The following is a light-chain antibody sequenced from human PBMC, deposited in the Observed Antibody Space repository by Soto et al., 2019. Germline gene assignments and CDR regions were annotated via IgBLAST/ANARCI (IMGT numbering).Light chain of an antibody. CDR3: QQYGNSLSIT. CDR2: GAS. J-gene: IGKJ5*01. Sequence: EIVLTQSPGTLSLSPGERATLSCRASQSVSSSYLAWYQQKPGQAPRLIISGASSRATGIPARFSGSGSGTDFALTISRLEPEDFAVYYCQQYGNSLSITVRQGTRLEIK. V-gene: IGKV3-20*01. CDR1: QSVSSSY.